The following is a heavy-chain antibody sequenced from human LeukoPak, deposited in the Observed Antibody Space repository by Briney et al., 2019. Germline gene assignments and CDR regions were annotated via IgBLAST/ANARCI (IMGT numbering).Heavy chain of an antibody. Sequence: SETLSLTCTVSGGSISSSSYYWGWLRQPPGTGLEWIGSIYYSGSTYYNPSLKSRVTISVDTSKNQFSLKLSSVTAADTAVYYCASRTPTVTNYWGQGTLVTVSS. CDR3: ASRTPTVTNY. V-gene: IGHV4-39*01. CDR2: IYYSGST. CDR1: GGSISSSSYY. J-gene: IGHJ4*02. D-gene: IGHD4-17*01.